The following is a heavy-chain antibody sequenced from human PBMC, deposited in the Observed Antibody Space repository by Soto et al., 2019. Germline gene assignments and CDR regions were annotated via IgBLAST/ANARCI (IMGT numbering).Heavy chain of an antibody. Sequence: GGSLRLSCAASGFTFSSYWMHWVRQAPGKGLVWVSRINSDGSSTSYADSVKGRFTISRDNAKNTLYLQMNSLRAEDTAVYYCARVRSRPNALWFGESRETDAFDIWGQGTMVTVSS. J-gene: IGHJ3*02. V-gene: IGHV3-74*01. CDR1: GFTFSSYW. CDR3: ARVRSRPNALWFGESRETDAFDI. CDR2: INSDGSST. D-gene: IGHD3-10*01.